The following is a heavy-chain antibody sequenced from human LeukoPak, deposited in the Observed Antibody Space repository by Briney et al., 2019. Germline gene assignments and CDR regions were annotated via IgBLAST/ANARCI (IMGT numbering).Heavy chain of an antibody. D-gene: IGHD3-3*01. Sequence: PSETLSLTCTVSGVSISSSNSYWGWIRQPPGKGLEWIGSIYYSGNTYYNASLKSQVSISIDTSKNQFSLKLSSVTAADTAVYYCARHVGFVFGRYYYYMDVWGKGTTVTISS. CDR1: GVSISSSNSY. CDR3: ARHVGFVFGRYYYYMDV. J-gene: IGHJ6*03. V-gene: IGHV4-39*01. CDR2: IYYSGNT.